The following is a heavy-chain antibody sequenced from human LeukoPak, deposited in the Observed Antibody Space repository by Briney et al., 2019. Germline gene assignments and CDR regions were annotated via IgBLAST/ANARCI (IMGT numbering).Heavy chain of an antibody. CDR3: ARLAVSGHEYFQH. V-gene: IGHV4-59*08. Sequence: SETLSLTCTVSGGSISSYYWSWIRQPPGKGLEEIGYIYYTGGTTYNPSLKSRVTISVDTSRTQFSLKLSSVTAADTAVYYCARLAVSGHEYFQHWGQGTLVTVSS. D-gene: IGHD7-27*01. CDR1: GGSISSYY. CDR2: IYYTGGT. J-gene: IGHJ1*01.